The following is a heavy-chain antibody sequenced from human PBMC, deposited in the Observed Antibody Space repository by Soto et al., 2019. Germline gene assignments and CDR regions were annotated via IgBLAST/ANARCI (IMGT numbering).Heavy chain of an antibody. J-gene: IGHJ6*02. CDR2: IYYSGST. CDR1: GGSISSYY. Sequence: QVQLQESGPGLVKPSETLSLTCTVSGGSISSYYWSWIRQPPGKGLEWIGYIYYSGSTNYNPSLKSRVTISVDTSKNQFSLKLSSVTAADTAVYYCARHVTRYGSGSYLLRPYGMDVWGQGTTVTVSS. CDR3: ARHVTRYGSGSYLLRPYGMDV. D-gene: IGHD3-10*01. V-gene: IGHV4-59*08.